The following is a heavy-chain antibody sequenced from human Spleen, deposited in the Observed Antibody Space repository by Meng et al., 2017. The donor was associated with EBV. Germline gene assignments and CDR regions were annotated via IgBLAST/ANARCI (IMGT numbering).Heavy chain of an antibody. CDR1: GPSFSGYY. CDR2: INHSGSS. CDR3: ARARIVARSPWFDP. Sequence: QVRQGGEGLLKPSETMPLTCGVYGPSFSGYYWSWIRQPSGKGLEWIGEINHSGSSTYSPSLKSRVTISVDTSKNQFSLRLSSVTAADTAVYYCARARIVARSPWFDPWGPGTLVTVSS. J-gene: IGHJ5*02. V-gene: IGHV4-34*01. D-gene: IGHD6-6*01.